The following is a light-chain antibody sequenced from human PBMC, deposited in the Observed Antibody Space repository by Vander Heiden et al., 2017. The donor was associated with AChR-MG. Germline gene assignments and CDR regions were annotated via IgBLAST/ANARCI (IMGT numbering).Light chain of an antibody. V-gene: IGKV3-11*01. Sequence: DIVLTQSPATLSLSPGERATLSCRASHSVANSLAWYQQKPGQAPRLLIYDASKRATGIPAKFSGSGSGTDFTLTIRSLEPEDFAVYYCQHRSNRPPTFTFGPGPKWIS. J-gene: IGKJ3*01. CDR2: DAS. CDR3: QHRSNRPPTFT. CDR1: HSVANS.